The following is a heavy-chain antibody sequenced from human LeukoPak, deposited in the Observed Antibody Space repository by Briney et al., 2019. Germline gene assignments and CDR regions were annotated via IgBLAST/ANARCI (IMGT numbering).Heavy chain of an antibody. Sequence: SETLSLSCTVSGGSISSYYWSWIRQPPGKGLEWIGYVYYTGNSNRNPSLKSRVTMSVDTSKNQFSLKLSSVTAADTAVYYCARAVDYCRSASCYEGYYYYMDVWGKGTTVTVSS. D-gene: IGHD2-2*01. CDR2: VYYTGNS. V-gene: IGHV4-59*01. CDR1: GGSISSYY. CDR3: ARAVDYCRSASCYEGYYYYMDV. J-gene: IGHJ6*03.